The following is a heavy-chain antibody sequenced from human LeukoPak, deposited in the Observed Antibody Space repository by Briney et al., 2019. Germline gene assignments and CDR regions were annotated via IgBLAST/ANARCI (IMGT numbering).Heavy chain of an antibody. D-gene: IGHD4-17*01. CDR2: IKGDGSST. V-gene: IGHV3-74*01. Sequence: GGSLRLSCAASGFTFSTYWMHWVRQAPGKGLVWVARIKGDGSSTIYADSVEGRFTISRDNSKNTLYLQTSSLRAEDTAVYYCARASTTVPNLLDHWGRGTLVTVSS. CDR3: ARASTTVPNLLDH. CDR1: GFTFSTYW. J-gene: IGHJ4*02.